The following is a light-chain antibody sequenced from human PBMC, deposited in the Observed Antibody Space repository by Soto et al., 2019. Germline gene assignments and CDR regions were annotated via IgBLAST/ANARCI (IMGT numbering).Light chain of an antibody. CDR3: SSYSSSRPWV. Sequence: QSALTQPASVSGSPGQSITISCTGTSSDVGGYNYVSWYQQHPGIAPKLMIYDVSNRPSGVSNRFSGSKSGNTASLTISGLQAEDEDDYYCSSYSSSRPWVFGTGTKLTVL. V-gene: IGLV2-14*01. CDR2: DVS. J-gene: IGLJ1*01. CDR1: SSDVGGYNY.